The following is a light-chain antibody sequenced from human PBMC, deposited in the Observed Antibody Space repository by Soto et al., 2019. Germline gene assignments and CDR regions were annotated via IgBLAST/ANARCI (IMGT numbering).Light chain of an antibody. V-gene: IGKV3-20*01. CDR1: QTVSSSY. J-gene: IGKJ2*01. Sequence: EIVLTQSPGTLSLSPVERATLSCRASQTVSSSYLAWYQQQLGQAPRLLIYGASSRATGIPDRFSGSGSGTDFTLTISSLEPEDFAVYYRQQYGSSPYTFGQGTKLEIK. CDR2: GAS. CDR3: QQYGSSPYT.